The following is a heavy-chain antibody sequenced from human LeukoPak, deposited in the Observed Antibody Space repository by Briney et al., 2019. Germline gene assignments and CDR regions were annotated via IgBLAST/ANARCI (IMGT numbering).Heavy chain of an antibody. CDR2: IWYDGSEK. CDR3: VRDRNALQFLDY. CDR1: GFTFRNFG. Sequence: PGRSLRLSCAASGFTFRNFGMHWVRQAPGKGLEWVAVIWYDGSEKYYADSVKGRFTISRDSSKNMLYLQTNSLRAEDTAVYYCVRDRNALQFLDYWGQGTVVTVSS. V-gene: IGHV3-33*01. D-gene: IGHD3-3*01. J-gene: IGHJ4*02.